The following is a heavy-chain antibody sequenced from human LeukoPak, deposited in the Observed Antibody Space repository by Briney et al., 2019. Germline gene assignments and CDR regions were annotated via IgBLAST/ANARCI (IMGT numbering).Heavy chain of an antibody. CDR1: GGSISSSSYY. J-gene: IGHJ4*02. Sequence: SETLSLTCTVSGGSISSSSYYWGWIRQPPGTGLEWIGRIHTSGSTNYNPSLKSRVTISVDTSKNQFSLKLSSVTAADTAVYYCAREGLVATIDYWGRGTLVTVSS. CDR2: IHTSGST. CDR3: AREGLVATIDY. D-gene: IGHD5-24*01. V-gene: IGHV4-39*07.